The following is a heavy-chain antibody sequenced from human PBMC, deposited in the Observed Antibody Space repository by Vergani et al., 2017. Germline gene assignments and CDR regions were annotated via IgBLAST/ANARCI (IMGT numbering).Heavy chain of an antibody. Sequence: QVQLVQSGAEVKKPGASAKVSCKASGYTFTSYYMHWVRQAPGQGLEWMGIINPSGGSTSYAQKFQGRVTMTRDTSTSTVYMELSSVRSEDTAVYYCARVDYDILRGMDVWGQGTTVTVSS. V-gene: IGHV1-46*03. CDR2: INPSGGST. CDR3: ARVDYDILRGMDV. D-gene: IGHD3-9*01. CDR1: GYTFTSYY. J-gene: IGHJ6*02.